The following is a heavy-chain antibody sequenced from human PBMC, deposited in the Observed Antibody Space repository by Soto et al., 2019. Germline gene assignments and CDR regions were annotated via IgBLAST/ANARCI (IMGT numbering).Heavy chain of an antibody. CDR3: AREENCSDGICYSEYFQR. Sequence: QVQLVQSGAEVKKPGASVKVSCKASGYIFTAYSMHWVRQAPGQGLARMGVVNPSGGSTNYAQKFQGRITMTRDTATSTVYMDLSALTSEDTAVYYCAREENCSDGICYSEYFQRWGQGTLVTVSS. V-gene: IGHV1-46*01. J-gene: IGHJ1*01. CDR2: VNPSGGST. D-gene: IGHD2-15*01. CDR1: GYIFTAYS.